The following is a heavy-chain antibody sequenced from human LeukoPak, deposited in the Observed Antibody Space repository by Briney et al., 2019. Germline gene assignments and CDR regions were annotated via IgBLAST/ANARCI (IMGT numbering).Heavy chain of an antibody. CDR2: IKSKTDGGTT. Sequence: TGGSLRLSCAASGFTFSNAWMSWVRQAPGKGLEWVGRIKSKTDGGTTDYAAPVKGRFTISRDDSKNTLYLQMNSLKTEDTAVYYCTTLYCGGDCYSPSFDYWGQGTLVTVSS. V-gene: IGHV3-15*01. CDR1: GFTFSNAW. D-gene: IGHD2-21*02. CDR3: TTLYCGGDCYSPSFDY. J-gene: IGHJ4*02.